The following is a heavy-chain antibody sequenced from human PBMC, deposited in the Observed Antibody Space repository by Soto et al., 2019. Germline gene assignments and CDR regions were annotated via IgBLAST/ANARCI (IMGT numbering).Heavy chain of an antibody. CDR1: GGSISSGDYY. CDR2: IYYSGST. CDR3: ARSRGSYFADP. D-gene: IGHD1-26*01. Sequence: SETLSLTCTVSGGSISSGDYYWSWIRQPPGKGLEWIGYIYYSGSTYYNPSLESRVTISVDTSKNQFSLKLSSVTAADTAVYYCARSRGSYFADPWGRGTLVTVSS. V-gene: IGHV4-30-4*01. J-gene: IGHJ5*02.